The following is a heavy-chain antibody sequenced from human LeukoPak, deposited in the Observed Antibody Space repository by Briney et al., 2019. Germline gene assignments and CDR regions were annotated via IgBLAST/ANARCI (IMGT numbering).Heavy chain of an antibody. CDR1: GFTFDDYG. V-gene: IGHV3-33*06. Sequence: GGSLRLSCAASGFTFDDYGMSWVRQAPGKGLEWVAVIWYDGSNKYYADSVKGRFTISRDNSKNTLYLQMNSLRAEDTAVYYCAKTSGYPPQDYYMDVWGKGTTVTVSS. CDR3: AKTSGYPPQDYYMDV. J-gene: IGHJ6*03. CDR2: IWYDGSNK. D-gene: IGHD3-22*01.